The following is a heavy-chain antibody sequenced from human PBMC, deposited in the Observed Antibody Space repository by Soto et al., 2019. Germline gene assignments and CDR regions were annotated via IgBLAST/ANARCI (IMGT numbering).Heavy chain of an antibody. V-gene: IGHV3-74*01. J-gene: IGHJ6*03. CDR1: GFTFSSYW. CDR2: LYTDGSRT. Sequence: EVQLVESGGGLVQPGGSLRLSCAASGFTFSSYWMHWVRQVPGKGLVWVSRLYTDGSRTSYADSVKGRFTISRDNAKNTLYLQMNSLRAEDTAVYYCARGAGSYYYMDAWGKGTTVTVSS. CDR3: ARGAGSYYYMDA. D-gene: IGHD3-10*01.